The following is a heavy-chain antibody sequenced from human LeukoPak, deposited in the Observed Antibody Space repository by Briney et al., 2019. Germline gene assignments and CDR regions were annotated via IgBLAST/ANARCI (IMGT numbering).Heavy chain of an antibody. D-gene: IGHD1-14*01. CDR2: VKSDGTAT. J-gene: IGHJ4*02. Sequence: PGGSLRLSCAASGFTFSSHLMHWFRQAQGTGLVWVSSVKSDGTATNYAHSVKGRFTISRDNAKNTLYLQMNSLSVEDTAVYYCVRKFATGDWGQGTLVTVPS. V-gene: IGHV3-74*01. CDR1: GFTFSSHL. CDR3: VRKFATGD.